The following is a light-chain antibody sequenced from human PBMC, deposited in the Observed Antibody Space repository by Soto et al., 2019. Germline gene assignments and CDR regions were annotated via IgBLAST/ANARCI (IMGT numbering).Light chain of an antibody. V-gene: IGKV3-20*01. J-gene: IGKJ2*01. CDR2: GAS. Sequence: EIVLTQSPGTLSLSPGERATLSCRASQSVGSSYLAWYQQKPGQAPRLLIYGASSRATGIPDRFSGSGSGTDFTLTISRLEPEDFAVYYCQQCGSSPSTFGQGPSWISN. CDR1: QSVGSSY. CDR3: QQCGSSPST.